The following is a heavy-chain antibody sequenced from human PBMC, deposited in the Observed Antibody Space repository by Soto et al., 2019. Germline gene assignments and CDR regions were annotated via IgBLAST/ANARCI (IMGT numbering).Heavy chain of an antibody. CDR1: GITFSSSW. Sequence: EVQLVESGGDLVQPGGSLRLYCAASGITFSSSWMHWVRQGPGKGLVWVSRISSDGSRTNYADSVKGRFTISRDNAKNTLYLQMNSLSAEDTAVYFCARGPTGWYGYDYWGRGTLVTVSS. V-gene: IGHV3-74*01. D-gene: IGHD6-19*01. J-gene: IGHJ4*02. CDR2: ISSDGSRT. CDR3: ARGPTGWYGYDY.